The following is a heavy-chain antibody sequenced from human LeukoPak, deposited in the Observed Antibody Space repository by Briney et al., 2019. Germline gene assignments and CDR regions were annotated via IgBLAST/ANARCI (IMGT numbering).Heavy chain of an antibody. CDR1: GYTFTGYY. Sequence: ASVKVFCKASGYTFTGYYMHWVRQAPGQGLEWMGWINPNSGGTNYAQKFQGRVTMTRDTSISTAYMELSRLRSDDAAVYYCARGAMAPLPGFQHWGQGTLVTVSS. J-gene: IGHJ1*01. V-gene: IGHV1-2*02. D-gene: IGHD5-18*01. CDR3: ARGAMAPLPGFQH. CDR2: INPNSGGT.